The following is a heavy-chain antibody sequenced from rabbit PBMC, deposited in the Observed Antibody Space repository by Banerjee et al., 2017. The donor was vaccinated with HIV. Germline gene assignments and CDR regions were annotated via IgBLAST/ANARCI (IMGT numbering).Heavy chain of an antibody. J-gene: IGHJ4*01. V-gene: IGHV1S45*01. Sequence: QEQLEESGGGLVKPEGSLTLTCKASGFDLSSHWMCWARQAPGKGLEWIACINTSSGNTVYASWAKGRFTISKTSSTTVTLQMASLTAADTATYFCARDHDSSGGYVFDLWGQGTLVTVS. CDR1: GFDLSSHW. CDR2: INTSSGNT. CDR3: ARDHDSSGGYVFDL. D-gene: IGHD1-1*01.